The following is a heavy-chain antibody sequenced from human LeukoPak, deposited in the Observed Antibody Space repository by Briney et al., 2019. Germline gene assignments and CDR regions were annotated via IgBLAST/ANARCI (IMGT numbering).Heavy chain of an antibody. CDR3: ARSRDGNYDFWSGQGSNWFDP. CDR2: IIPIFGTA. J-gene: IGHJ5*02. CDR1: GGTFSSYA. V-gene: IGHV1-69*13. Sequence: SVKVSCKASGGTFSSYAVSWVRQAPGQGLEWMGGIIPIFGTANYAQKFQGRVTITADESTSTAYMELSSLRPEDTAVYYCARSRDGNYDFWSGQGSNWFDPWGQGTLVTVSS. D-gene: IGHD3-3*01.